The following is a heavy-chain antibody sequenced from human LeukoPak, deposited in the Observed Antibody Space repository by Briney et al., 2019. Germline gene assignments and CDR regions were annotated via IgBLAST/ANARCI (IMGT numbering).Heavy chain of an antibody. D-gene: IGHD3-3*01. CDR1: GGTFSSYA. J-gene: IGHJ4*02. CDR2: IIPIFGTA. Sequence: SVKVSCKASGGTFSSYAISWVRQAPGQGLEWMGGIIPIFGTANYAQKFQGRVTITTDESTSTAYMELSSLRSEDTAVYYCARGRITIFGVDLSLGGFDYRGQGTLVTVSS. V-gene: IGHV1-69*05. CDR3: ARGRITIFGVDLSLGGFDY.